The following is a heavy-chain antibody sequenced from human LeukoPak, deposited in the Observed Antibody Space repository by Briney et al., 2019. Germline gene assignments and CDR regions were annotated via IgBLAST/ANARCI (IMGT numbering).Heavy chain of an antibody. Sequence: GGSLRLSCAASGLTFGSYSMNWVRQAPGKGLEWVSYISSSSSTIYYADSVKGRFTISRDNAKNSLYLQMNSLRDEDTAVYYCARGNYRWFDPWGQGTLVTVSS. CDR1: GLTFGSYS. CDR2: ISSSSSTI. V-gene: IGHV3-48*02. D-gene: IGHD4-11*01. CDR3: ARGNYRWFDP. J-gene: IGHJ5*02.